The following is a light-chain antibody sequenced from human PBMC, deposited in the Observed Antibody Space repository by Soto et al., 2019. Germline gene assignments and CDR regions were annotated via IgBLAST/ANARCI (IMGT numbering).Light chain of an antibody. CDR1: SSDVGSYNL. J-gene: IGLJ2*01. CDR3: CSYAGSSTGV. Sequence: QSALTQPASVSGSPGQSSTIFCTGTSSDVGSYNLVSWYQQHPGKAPKLMIYEGSKRPSGVSNRFSGSKSGNTASLTISGLQAEDEADYYCCSYAGSSTGVFGGGTKLTVL. CDR2: EGS. V-gene: IGLV2-23*01.